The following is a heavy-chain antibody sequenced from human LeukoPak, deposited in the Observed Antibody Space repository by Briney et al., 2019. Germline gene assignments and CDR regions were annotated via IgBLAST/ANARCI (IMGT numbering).Heavy chain of an antibody. V-gene: IGHV3-30*02. CDR1: GFTFSSYG. CDR3: AKDRDYGDYPSAYYYYMDV. D-gene: IGHD4-17*01. CDR2: LRYDGTNK. J-gene: IGHJ6*03. Sequence: PGVTLRLSCAASGFTFSSYGIHWVRQAPGKGLEWVAFLRYDGTNKWYADSVKGRFTISRDNSKNMLYLQMNSLRAEDTAVYHCAKDRDYGDYPSAYYYYMDVWGKGTTVTVSS.